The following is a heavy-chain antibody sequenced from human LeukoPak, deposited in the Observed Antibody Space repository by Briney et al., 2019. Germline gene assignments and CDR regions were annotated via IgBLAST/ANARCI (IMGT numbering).Heavy chain of an antibody. D-gene: IGHD3-10*01. CDR3: ARAHGTGAYYFDY. V-gene: IGHV3-7*01. CDR2: IKQDGSEK. J-gene: IGHJ4*02. Sequence: PGGSLRLSCAASGFTFSSYSMTWVRQAPGKGLEWVANIKQDGSEKYYVNSVKGRFTISRDNAKNSLYLQMNSLRAEDTAVYYRARAHGTGAYYFDYWGQGTLVTVSS. CDR1: GFTFSSYS.